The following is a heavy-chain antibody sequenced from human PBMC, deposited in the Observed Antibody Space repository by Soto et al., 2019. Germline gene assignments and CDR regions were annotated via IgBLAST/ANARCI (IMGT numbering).Heavy chain of an antibody. D-gene: IGHD5-12*01. Sequence: QVQLVQSGAEVKKPGASVKVSCKASGYTFTSYGISWVRQAPGQGLEWMGWISAYNGNTNYAQKLQGRVTMTTDTSASTAYMELRSLRSDDTAVYYCARVIMATIEPYYYYDMDVWGQGTTVTVSS. CDR3: ARVIMATIEPYYYYDMDV. V-gene: IGHV1-18*04. CDR1: GYTFTSYG. CDR2: ISAYNGNT. J-gene: IGHJ6*02.